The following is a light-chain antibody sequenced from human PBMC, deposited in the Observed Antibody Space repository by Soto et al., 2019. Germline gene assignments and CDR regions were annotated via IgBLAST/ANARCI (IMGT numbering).Light chain of an antibody. Sequence: QSVLTQPPSVSGSPGQSITISCTGISADVSSSNFVSWYQHRPGKAPSLILYDVSHRPSGVSNRFSGSKAGDTASLTISGLQLEDEADYYCTSYRRGPLYVFGTGTKVTVL. J-gene: IGLJ1*01. CDR2: DVS. V-gene: IGLV2-14*03. CDR3: TSYRRGPLYV. CDR1: SADVSSSNF.